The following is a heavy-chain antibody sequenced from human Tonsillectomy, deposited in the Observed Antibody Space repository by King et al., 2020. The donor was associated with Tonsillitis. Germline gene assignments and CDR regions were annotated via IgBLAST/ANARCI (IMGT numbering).Heavy chain of an antibody. CDR1: GFSFDDND. Sequence: VQLVESGGGLVQPGRSLRLSCAASGFSFDDNDMHWVRQAPGKGLEWVAGITWNSGNIVYADSVKGRFTIYRDNAKNSLYLHMNSLRAEDTALYYCANSSPSRFWESHPLDYWGQGTLVTVSS. J-gene: IGHJ4*02. D-gene: IGHD3-10*01. V-gene: IGHV3-9*01. CDR2: ITWNSGNI. CDR3: ANSSPSRFWESHPLDY.